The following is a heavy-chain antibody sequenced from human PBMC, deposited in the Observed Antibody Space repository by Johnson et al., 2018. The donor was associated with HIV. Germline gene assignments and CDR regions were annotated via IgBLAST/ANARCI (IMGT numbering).Heavy chain of an antibody. V-gene: IGHV3-13*01. D-gene: IGHD3-3*01. CDR1: GFTFSSYA. J-gene: IGHJ3*02. Sequence: VLLVESGGGVVQPGRSLRLSCAASGFTFSSYAIHWVRQAPGKGLEWVSAIGTAGDTYYPGSVKGRFTISRENAKNSLYLQMNSLRAGDTAVYYCARGVPFGVVRLGYRAFDIWGQGTMVTVSS. CDR2: IGTAGDT. CDR3: ARGVPFGVVRLGYRAFDI.